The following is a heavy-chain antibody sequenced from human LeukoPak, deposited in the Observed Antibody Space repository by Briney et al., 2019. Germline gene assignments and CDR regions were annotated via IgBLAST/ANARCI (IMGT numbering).Heavy chain of an antibody. CDR2: IYYSGST. J-gene: IGHJ4*02. Sequence: SETLSLTCTASGGSISSGGYYWSWIRQHPGKGLEWIGYIYYSGSTYYNPSLKSRVTISVDTSKNQFSLKLSSVTAADTAVYYCARVRNWNPYHTFDYWGQGTLVTVSS. CDR3: ARVRNWNPYHTFDY. D-gene: IGHD1-20*01. CDR1: GGSISSGGYY. V-gene: IGHV4-31*03.